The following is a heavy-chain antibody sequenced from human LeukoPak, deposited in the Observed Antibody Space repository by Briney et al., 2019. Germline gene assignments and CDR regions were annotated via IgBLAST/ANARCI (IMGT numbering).Heavy chain of an antibody. CDR2: LYNSEIT. D-gene: IGHD1-26*01. CDR1: SGTSSSFY. V-gene: IGHV4-59*01. Sequence: SETLSLTCIVYSGTSSSFYWSWLRQPPGKGLKWSGYLYNSEITNHRPSVKSRHTIPVDTSKNQFSLKLSSVTAADTAVYYCARAPRYSGSYYAPKFYFDYWGQGTLFTVSS. J-gene: IGHJ4*02. CDR3: ARAPRYSGSYYAPKFYFDY.